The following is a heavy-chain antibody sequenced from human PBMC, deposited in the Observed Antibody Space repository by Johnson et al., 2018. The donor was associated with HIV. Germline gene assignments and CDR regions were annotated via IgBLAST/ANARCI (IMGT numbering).Heavy chain of an antibody. Sequence: QVQLVESGGGLVQPGGSLRLSCAASGFTFSSYAMSWVRQAPGKGLEWVALISYDGSNKYYADSVEGRFTISRDHAKNSLYLQMNRLRAEDTAVYYCARASCEDSSTSCYLGPAAFDAFDIWGQGTMVTVSS. CDR2: ISYDGSNK. CDR1: GFTFSSYA. CDR3: ARASCEDSSTSCYLGPAAFDAFDI. J-gene: IGHJ3*02. D-gene: IGHD2-2*01. V-gene: IGHV3-30*03.